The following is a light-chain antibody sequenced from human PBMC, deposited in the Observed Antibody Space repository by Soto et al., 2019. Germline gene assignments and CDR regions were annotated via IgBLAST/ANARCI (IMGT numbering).Light chain of an antibody. J-gene: IGKJ2*01. CDR3: MQATQPYT. CDR1: QSLVHSDGNSY. Sequence: DFVVTQTPLSSPVTRGDAPPIPCRSTQSLVHSDGNSYLSWLHQRPGQPPRLLIYMISTRFSGVPDRFSGSGAGTDFTLKISRVEPEDVGVYYCMQATQPYTFGQGTKLEIK. CDR2: MIS. V-gene: IGKV2-24*01.